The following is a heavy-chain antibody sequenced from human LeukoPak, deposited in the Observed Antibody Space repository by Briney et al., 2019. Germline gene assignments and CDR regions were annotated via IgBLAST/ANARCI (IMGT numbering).Heavy chain of an antibody. CDR3: ARDSSGWRSDFDY. V-gene: IGHV1-2*02. Sequence: ASVKVSCKASGYTFSDHYAPHYMHWVRQAPGQGLEWMGWINPNTGGTNYAQNFQGRVTMTRDTSLSTVYMELSRLRSDDTAVYYCARDSSGWRSDFDYWGQGTLVTVSS. J-gene: IGHJ4*02. CDR2: INPNTGGT. CDR1: GYTFSDHYAPHY. D-gene: IGHD6-19*01.